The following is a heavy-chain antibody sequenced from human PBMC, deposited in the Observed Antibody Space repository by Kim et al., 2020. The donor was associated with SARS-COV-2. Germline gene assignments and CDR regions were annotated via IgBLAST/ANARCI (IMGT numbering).Heavy chain of an antibody. CDR2: NQSGST. V-gene: IGHV4-34*01. Sequence: NQSGSTTYNPSLQSRVTISVDTSKNQFSLKLSSVTAADAAVYYCARGWGYWGQGTLVTVSS. D-gene: IGHD7-27*01. J-gene: IGHJ4*02. CDR3: ARGWGY.